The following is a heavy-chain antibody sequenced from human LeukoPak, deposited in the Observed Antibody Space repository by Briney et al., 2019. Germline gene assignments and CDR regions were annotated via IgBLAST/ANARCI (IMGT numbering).Heavy chain of an antibody. CDR1: GFTFSSYS. D-gene: IGHD3-10*01. V-gene: IGHV4-59*12. CDR3: SRYDSDTGDFDP. CDR2: LNYSGTT. Sequence: GSLRLSCAASGFTFSSYSMNWVRQSPGKGLEWIGLLNYSGTTYYNPPFKSRVSISIDRSRTQFSLKLSSVTAADTAFYYCSRYDSDTGDFDPWGQGTLVTISS. J-gene: IGHJ5*02.